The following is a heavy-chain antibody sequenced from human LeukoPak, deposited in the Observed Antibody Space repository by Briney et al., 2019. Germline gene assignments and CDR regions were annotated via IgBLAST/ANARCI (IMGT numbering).Heavy chain of an antibody. Sequence: ASVKVSCKASGYTFTGYYMHWVRQAPGQGLEWMGRINPNSGGTNYAQKFQGRVTMTRDTSISTAYMELSRLRSEDAAVYYCAVTYSSGWYRWDYFDYWGQGTLVTVSS. V-gene: IGHV1-2*06. D-gene: IGHD6-19*01. CDR3: AVTYSSGWYRWDYFDY. CDR1: GYTFTGYY. CDR2: INPNSGGT. J-gene: IGHJ4*02.